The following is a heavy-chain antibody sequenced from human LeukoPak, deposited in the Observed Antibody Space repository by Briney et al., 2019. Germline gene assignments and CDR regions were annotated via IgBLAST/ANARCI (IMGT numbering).Heavy chain of an antibody. Sequence: GGSLRLSCVASGFTFSDYWMSWVRQAPGKGLEWVANIKQDGSQTQYVDSVKGRFTISRDNAKNSLYLQMNSLRAEDTAVYYCARRGYSYGWDYWGQGTLVTVSS. CDR1: GFTFSDYW. V-gene: IGHV3-7*01. CDR2: IKQDGSQT. CDR3: ARRGYSYGWDY. J-gene: IGHJ4*02. D-gene: IGHD5-18*01.